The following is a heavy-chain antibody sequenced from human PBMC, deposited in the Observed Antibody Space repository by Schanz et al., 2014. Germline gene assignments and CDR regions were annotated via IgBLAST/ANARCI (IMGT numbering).Heavy chain of an antibody. CDR1: GFTFTDYY. D-gene: IGHD1-26*01. V-gene: IGHV3-11*06. J-gene: IGHJ4*02. Sequence: QVQLVESGGGLVKPGGSLRLSCAASGFTFTDYYISWIRQAPGMGLEWVSYISHNTFYTDYADSVKGRFTISRDNPKNSVFLQMSSLRVEDTGLYFCARDPVEGAPTPYYFDSWGPGTLVTVSS. CDR3: ARDPVEGAPTPYYFDS. CDR2: ISHNTFYT.